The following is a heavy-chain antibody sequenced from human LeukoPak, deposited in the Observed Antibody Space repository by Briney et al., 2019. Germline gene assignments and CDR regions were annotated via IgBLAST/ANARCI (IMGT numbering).Heavy chain of an antibody. V-gene: IGHV3-23*01. CDR3: AKRGVVIRVFLVGFHKEAYYFDS. Sequence: PGGSLRLSCAVSGITLSNYCMSWVRQAPGKGREWVAGLSGSGGGTNYADSVQGRFTISRDNPKNTLYLQMNSLRAEDTAVYFCAKRGVVIRVFLVGFHKEAYYFDSWGQGALVTVSS. CDR1: GITLSNYC. J-gene: IGHJ4*02. CDR2: LSGSGGGT. D-gene: IGHD3-10*01.